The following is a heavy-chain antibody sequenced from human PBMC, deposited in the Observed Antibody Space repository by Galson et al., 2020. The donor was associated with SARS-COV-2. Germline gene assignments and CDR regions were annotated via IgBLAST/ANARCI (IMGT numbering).Heavy chain of an antibody. V-gene: IGHV4-30-4*01. CDR1: GDSISSGDFY. J-gene: IGHJ5*02. CDR2: IFYIGST. Sequence: SETLSLTCTVSGDSISSGDFYWSWIRQPPGKGPEWIGYIFYIGSTYYNPSLESRLSISLDTSKNQFSLKLSSVTAADTAVYYCARVLRWRGWSDLWGQGTLVTVSS. CDR3: ARVLRWRGWSDL. D-gene: IGHD4-17*01.